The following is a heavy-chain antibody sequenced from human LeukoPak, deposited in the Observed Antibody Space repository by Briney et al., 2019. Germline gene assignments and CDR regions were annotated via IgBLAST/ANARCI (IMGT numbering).Heavy chain of an antibody. Sequence: GGSLRLSCAASGFTFSSDAMSWVRQAPGKGLEWVSTVSVYGGTTYYADSVKGRFTISRDNSKNTLYLQMNSLRPEDAAVYFCAKELHGSGNYAFDYWGQGTLVTVSS. CDR3: AKELHGSGNYAFDY. J-gene: IGHJ4*02. D-gene: IGHD3-10*01. CDR1: GFTFSSDA. V-gene: IGHV3-23*01. CDR2: VSVYGGTT.